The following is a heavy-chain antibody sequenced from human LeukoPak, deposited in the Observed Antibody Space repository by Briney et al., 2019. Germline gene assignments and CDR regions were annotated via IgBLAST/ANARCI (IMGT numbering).Heavy chain of an antibody. CDR1: GGSVSSGSFY. CDR2: IYYSETT. CDR3: ARGGSEWDRALWT. D-gene: IGHD1-26*01. J-gene: IGHJ3*01. V-gene: IGHV4-61*01. Sequence: SETLSLTCTVSGGSVSSGSFYWSWIRQPPGKGLEWIGYIYYSETTNYNPSLRSRVTISGDTSKNQSSLKVSSVTAADTAVYYCARGGSEWDRALWTWGQGTLVTVSS.